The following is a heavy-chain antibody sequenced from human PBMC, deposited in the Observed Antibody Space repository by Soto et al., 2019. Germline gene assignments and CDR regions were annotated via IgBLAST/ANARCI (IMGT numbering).Heavy chain of an antibody. J-gene: IGHJ4*02. CDR1: GFTFSSYG. Sequence: PVGSLRLSCAASGFTFSSYGMHWVRKAPGKGLEWVAVISYDGSNKYYADSVKGRFTISRDNSKNTLYLQMNSLRAEDTAVYYCESPTSELLFWGQGTLVT. CDR3: ESPTSELLF. D-gene: IGHD3-10*01. CDR2: ISYDGSNK. V-gene: IGHV3-30*03.